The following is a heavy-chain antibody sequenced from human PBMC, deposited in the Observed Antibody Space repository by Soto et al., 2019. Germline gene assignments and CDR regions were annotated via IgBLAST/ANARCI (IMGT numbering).Heavy chain of an antibody. CDR1: GYTFTTYA. CDR2: INAGNGNT. J-gene: IGHJ3*02. V-gene: IGHV1-3*01. CDR3: ARGRTIVAAGTRAFEI. Sequence: QVQLVQSGAEVKKPGASVKVSCKASGYTFTTYAIHWVRQAPGQRLEWMGWINAGNGNTKYSQKFHGRVTITTDTSASTAYMELSSLRYEDTAVYYCARGRTIVAAGTRAFEIWGQGTMVTVSS. D-gene: IGHD6-13*01.